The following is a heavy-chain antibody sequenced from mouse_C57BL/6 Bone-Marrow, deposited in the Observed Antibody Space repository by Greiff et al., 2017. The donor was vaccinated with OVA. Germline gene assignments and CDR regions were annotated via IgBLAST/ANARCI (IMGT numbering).Heavy chain of an antibody. V-gene: IGHV2-2*01. J-gene: IGHJ1*03. CDR3: ARKDSRGYFDV. D-gene: IGHD1-1*01. Sequence: QVQLQQSGPGLVQPSQSLSITCTVSGFSLTSYGVHWVRQSPGKGLEWLGVIWSGGSTDYNAAFISRLSISKDNSKSQVFFKMNSLQADDTAIYYCARKDSRGYFDVWGTGTTVTVSS. CDR2: IWSGGST. CDR1: GFSLTSYG.